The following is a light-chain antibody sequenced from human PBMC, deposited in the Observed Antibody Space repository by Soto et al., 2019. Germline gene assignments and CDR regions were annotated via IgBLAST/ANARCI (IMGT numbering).Light chain of an antibody. CDR1: SSNIGAVYD. CDR3: QSYDSSLSGFDV. J-gene: IGLJ1*01. Sequence: QSVLTQPPSVSGAPGQRVTISCTGSSSNIGAVYDVHWYQQLPGTAPKLLIYGNNNRPSGVPDRFSGSKSGTSASLAITGLQAEDEADYYCQSYDSSLSGFDVFGAGTKVTVL. CDR2: GNN. V-gene: IGLV1-40*01.